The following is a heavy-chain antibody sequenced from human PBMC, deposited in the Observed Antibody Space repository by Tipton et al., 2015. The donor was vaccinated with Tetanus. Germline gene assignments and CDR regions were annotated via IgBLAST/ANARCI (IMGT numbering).Heavy chain of an antibody. D-gene: IGHD3-10*01. J-gene: IGHJ4*02. CDR3: ARVVIWFGAPPSHFDY. CDR1: GGSISSGGYS. Sequence: LRLSCAVSGGSISSGGYSWSWIRQPPGKGLEWIGYIYHSGSTYYNPSLKSRVTISVDSSKNQFSLKLSSVTAADTAVYYCARVVIWFGAPPSHFDYWGQGTLVTVSS. V-gene: IGHV4-30-2*01. CDR2: IYHSGST.